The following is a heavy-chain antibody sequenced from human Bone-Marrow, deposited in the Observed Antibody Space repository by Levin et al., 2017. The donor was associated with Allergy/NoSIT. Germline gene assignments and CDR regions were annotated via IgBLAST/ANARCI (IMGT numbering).Heavy chain of an antibody. Sequence: GGSLRLSCAASGFTFSNYGMHWVRQAPGKGLEWMALISSGGSQKYYSHSVKGRFTISRDNSKNTLFLQMNNLRVEDTATYYCARDPDSSDYDDDDSARDWFDTWGQGTLVTVSS. CDR1: GFTFSNYG. J-gene: IGHJ5*02. CDR3: ARDPDSSDYDDDDSARDWFDT. D-gene: IGHD4-17*01. V-gene: IGHV3-30*12. CDR2: ISSGGSQK.